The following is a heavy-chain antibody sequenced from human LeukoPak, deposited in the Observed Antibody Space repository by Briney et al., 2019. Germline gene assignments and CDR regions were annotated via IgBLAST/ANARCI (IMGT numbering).Heavy chain of an antibody. CDR1: GFTFSSYS. Sequence: PGGSLRLSCAASGFTFSSYSMNWVRQAPGKGLEWISYISSSSGTIYYADSVKGRFTISRDNAKNSLYLQMNSLRAEDSAVYYCAKDGYYYDSSAYYVIYYFDSWGQGTLVTVSS. CDR3: AKDGYYYDSSAYYVIYYFDS. CDR2: ISSSSGTI. V-gene: IGHV3-48*01. D-gene: IGHD3-22*01. J-gene: IGHJ4*02.